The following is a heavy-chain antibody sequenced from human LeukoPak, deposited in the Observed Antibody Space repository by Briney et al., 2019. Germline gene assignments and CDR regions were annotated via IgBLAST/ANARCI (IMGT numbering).Heavy chain of an antibody. J-gene: IGHJ4*02. Sequence: PSETLSLTCTVSGGSISSYYWSWIRQPPGKGLEWIGYIYYSGSTDYNPSLESRVTISVDTSKNQFSLKLSSVTAADTAVYYCARGYCSSTSCYGGFDYWGQGTLVTVSS. D-gene: IGHD2-2*01. V-gene: IGHV4-59*01. CDR2: IYYSGST. CDR3: ARGYCSSTSCYGGFDY. CDR1: GGSISSYY.